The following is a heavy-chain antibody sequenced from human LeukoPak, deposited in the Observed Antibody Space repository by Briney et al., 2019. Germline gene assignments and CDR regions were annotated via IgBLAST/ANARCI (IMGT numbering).Heavy chain of an antibody. Sequence: GGSLRLSCAASGFTFSSYWMNWVRQAPGKGLVWVSRIASDGSSTTYADSVKGRFSISRDNAKNTLYLQINSLRVEDTAVYYCARGRPHGNDYWGQGTLVTVSS. V-gene: IGHV3-74*01. J-gene: IGHJ4*02. CDR2: IASDGSST. D-gene: IGHD4-23*01. CDR1: GFTFSSYW. CDR3: ARGRPHGNDY.